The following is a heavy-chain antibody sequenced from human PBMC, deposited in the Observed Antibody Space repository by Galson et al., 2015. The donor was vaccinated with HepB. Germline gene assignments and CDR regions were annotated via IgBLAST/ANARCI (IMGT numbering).Heavy chain of an antibody. CDR2: ISAYNRKT. V-gene: IGHV1-18*01. J-gene: IGHJ5*02. Sequence: SVKVSCKVSGYTFSSYSITWVRQAPGQGLEWMGWISAYNRKTNSAPKLQGRVSMTTDTSTNTAYMELRRLRSDDTALYYCARGARVLGVAATQNNWFDPWGQGTLVTVSS. CDR3: ARGARVLGVAATQNNWFDP. D-gene: IGHD2-15*01. CDR1: GYTFSSYS.